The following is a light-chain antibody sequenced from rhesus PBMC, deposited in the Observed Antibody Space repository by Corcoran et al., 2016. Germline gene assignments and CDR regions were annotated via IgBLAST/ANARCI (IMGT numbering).Light chain of an antibody. Sequence: EIVLTQSPATLSLSPGESATLSCRASQSVSSSLAWYQQKPGQAPRLLIYDASSRAPGIPDRFSCSGSVTDFTLTSSSLEHEDVGVYYCQQYSNWPLTFGGGTKVELK. J-gene: IGKJ4*01. V-gene: IGKV3-35*01. CDR3: QQYSNWPLT. CDR1: QSVSSS. CDR2: DAS.